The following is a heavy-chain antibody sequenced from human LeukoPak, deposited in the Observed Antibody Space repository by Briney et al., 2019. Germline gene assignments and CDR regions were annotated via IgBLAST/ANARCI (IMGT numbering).Heavy chain of an antibody. Sequence: SVKVSCKASGFTFTSSAMQWERQARGQRLEWIGWIVVGSGNTNYAQKFQERVTITRDMSTSTAYMELSSLRSEDTAVYYCAADSGGIQLCYWGQGTLVTVSS. CDR3: AADSGGIQLCY. CDR1: GFTFTSSA. V-gene: IGHV1-58*02. CDR2: IVVGSGNT. D-gene: IGHD4-23*01. J-gene: IGHJ4*02.